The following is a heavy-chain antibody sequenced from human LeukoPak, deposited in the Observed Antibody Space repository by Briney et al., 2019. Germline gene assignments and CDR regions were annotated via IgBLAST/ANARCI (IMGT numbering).Heavy chain of an antibody. CDR1: GFTFSSYA. J-gene: IGHJ5*02. CDR2: ISYDGSNK. Sequence: GRSLRLSCAASGFTFSSYAMHWVRQAPGKGLEWVAVISYDGSNKYYADSVKGRFTFSRDNSKNTLYLQMNSLRAEDTAVYYCARAPYDSSGYYYTWGQGTLVTVSS. D-gene: IGHD3-22*01. V-gene: IGHV3-30-3*01. CDR3: ARAPYDSSGYYYT.